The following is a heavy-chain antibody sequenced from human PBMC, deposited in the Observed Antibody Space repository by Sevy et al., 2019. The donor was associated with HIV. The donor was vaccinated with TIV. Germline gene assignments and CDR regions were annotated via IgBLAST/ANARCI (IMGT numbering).Heavy chain of an antibody. CDR2: ISSSSSYK. CDR3: ARDRDGSGSSGCYGIDV. CDR1: GFTFSRYS. J-gene: IGHJ6*02. D-gene: IGHD3-10*01. Sequence: GGSLRLSCVDSGFTFSRYSMNWVRQAPGKGLEWVSSISSSSSYKYYADSVKGRFTISRDNAKKSLYLQMNSLRAEDTAVYYCARDRDGSGSSGCYGIDVRGQGTTVTVSS. V-gene: IGHV3-21*01.